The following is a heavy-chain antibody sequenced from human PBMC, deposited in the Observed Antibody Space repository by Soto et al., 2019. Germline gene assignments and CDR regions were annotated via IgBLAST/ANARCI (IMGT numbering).Heavy chain of an antibody. CDR2: ISSSGSVK. J-gene: IGHJ5*01. V-gene: IGHV3-21*01. D-gene: IGHD1-7*01. Sequence: AGGSLRLSCAASGFSFSSDSMGWVRQAPGKGLEWVSSISSSGSVKNYADSVKGRFTISRDNSKNSLYLQMNSLKDEDTAVYYCARDPPTGTTLDWVDSWGQGTLGTVSS. CDR1: GFSFSSDS. CDR3: ARDPPTGTTLDWVDS.